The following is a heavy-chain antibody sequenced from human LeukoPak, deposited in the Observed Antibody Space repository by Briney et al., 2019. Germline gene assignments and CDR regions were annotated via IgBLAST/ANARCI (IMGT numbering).Heavy chain of an antibody. CDR2: IYAAGNT. J-gene: IGHJ5*02. V-gene: IGHV3-53*01. D-gene: IGHD1-1*01. CDR1: GFTFSSNS. Sequence: GGSLRLSCAASGFTFSSNSINWVRQAPGKGLEWVSIIYAAGNTYYADSVEGRFTISRDNSKSTLYLQMNSLRVEDTAVYYCARDQGGYFDPWGQGTLVTVSS. CDR3: ARDQGGYFDP.